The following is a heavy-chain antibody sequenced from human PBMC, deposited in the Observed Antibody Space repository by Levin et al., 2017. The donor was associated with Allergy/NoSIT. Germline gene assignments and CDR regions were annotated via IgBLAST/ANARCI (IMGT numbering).Heavy chain of an antibody. V-gene: IGHV3-23*01. Sequence: GESLKISCAASGFTFSSYAMSWVRQAPGKGLEWVSAISGSGGSTYYADSVKGRFTISRDNSKNTLYLQMNSLRAEDTAVYYCAKHYAPVAGGMDVWGQGTTVTVSS. CDR3: AKHYAPVAGGMDV. D-gene: IGHD4-17*01. J-gene: IGHJ6*02. CDR1: GFTFSSYA. CDR2: ISGSGGST.